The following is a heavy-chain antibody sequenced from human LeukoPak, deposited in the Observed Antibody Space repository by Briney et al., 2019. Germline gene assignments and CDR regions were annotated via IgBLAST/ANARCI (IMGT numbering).Heavy chain of an antibody. CDR3: ARELWFGELWAFDI. J-gene: IGHJ3*02. Sequence: GRSLRLSCAASGFTFSSYGMHWVRQAPGKGLEWVAVISYDGSNKYYADSVKGRFTISRDNSKNTLYLQMNSLRAEDTAVYYCARELWFGELWAFDIWGQGTMVTVSS. D-gene: IGHD3-10*01. CDR2: ISYDGSNK. CDR1: GFTFSSYG. V-gene: IGHV3-30*03.